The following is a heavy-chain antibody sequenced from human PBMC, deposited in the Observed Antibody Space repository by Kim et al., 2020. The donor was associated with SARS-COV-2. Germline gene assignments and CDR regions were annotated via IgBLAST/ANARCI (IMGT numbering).Heavy chain of an antibody. D-gene: IGHD3-3*01. CDR2: IWCGGSHK. CDR1: GFTFSSYA. J-gene: IGHJ6*03. CDR3: ARGHSFWGGDSYYSYYYYKDV. V-gene: IGHV3-33*01. Sequence: GGSLRLSCAASGFTFSSYAMHWVRQAPGKGLEWVSLIWCGGSHKFYAESVKGRFTISRDNSTHMLHLQMNSLGAEDTAVYYCARGHSFWGGDSYYSYYYYKDVWGKGATVTVSS.